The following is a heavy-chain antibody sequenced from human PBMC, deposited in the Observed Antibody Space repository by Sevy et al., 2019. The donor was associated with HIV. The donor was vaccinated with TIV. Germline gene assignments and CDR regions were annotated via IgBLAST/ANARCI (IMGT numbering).Heavy chain of an antibody. CDR1: GFTFSSYS. Sequence: GGSLRLSCAASGFTFSSYSMNWVRQAPGKGLEWVSSISSSSSYIYYADSVKGRFTISRDNAKNSLYLQMNSLRAEDTAVYYCARDPNYDFWSGYYTGRGPWFDPWGQGTLVTVSS. CDR3: ARDPNYDFWSGYYTGRGPWFDP. CDR2: ISSSSSYI. D-gene: IGHD3-3*01. J-gene: IGHJ5*02. V-gene: IGHV3-21*01.